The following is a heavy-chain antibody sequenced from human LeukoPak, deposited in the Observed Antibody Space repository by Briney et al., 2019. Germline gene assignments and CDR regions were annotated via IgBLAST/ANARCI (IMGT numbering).Heavy chain of an antibody. V-gene: IGHV3-15*01. CDR2: FKSKKDGGTT. CDR3: TAGAY. J-gene: IGHJ4*02. CDR1: GFTFSSYA. Sequence: PGGSLRLSCAASGFTFSSYAMSWVRQAPGKGLEWVGRFKSKKDGGTTDYAAPVKGRFSISGDDSKNMLYLQMNSLKTEDTAVYYCTAGAYGGQGTLVTVSS.